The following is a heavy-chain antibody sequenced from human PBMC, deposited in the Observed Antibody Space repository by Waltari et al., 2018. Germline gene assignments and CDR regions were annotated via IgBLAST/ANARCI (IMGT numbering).Heavy chain of an antibody. CDR2: INHSGST. V-gene: IGHV4-34*01. CDR1: GGSFSGYY. Sequence: QVQLQQWGAGLLKPSETLSLTCAVYGGSFSGYYWSWIRQPPGKGLEWIGEINHSGSTNYNPSLKSRVTISVDTSKNQFSLKLSSVTAADTAVYYCARQITYYYDSSGYYPDAFDIWGQGTMVTVSS. CDR3: ARQITYYYDSSGYYPDAFDI. D-gene: IGHD3-22*01. J-gene: IGHJ3*02.